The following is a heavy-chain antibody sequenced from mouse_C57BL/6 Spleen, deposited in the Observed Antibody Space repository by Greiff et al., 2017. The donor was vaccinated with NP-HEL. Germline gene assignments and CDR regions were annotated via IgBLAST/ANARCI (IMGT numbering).Heavy chain of an antibody. CDR2: IDPSDSYT. J-gene: IGHJ1*03. CDR3: ARPYYYGSSYGYFDV. D-gene: IGHD1-1*01. Sequence: VQLQQPGAELVMPGASVKLSCKASGYTFTSYWMHWVKQRPGQGLEWIGEIDPSDSYTNYNQKFKGKSTLTVDKSSSTAYMQLSSLTSEDSAVYYCARPYYYGSSYGYFDVWGTGTTVTVPS. CDR1: GYTFTSYW. V-gene: IGHV1-69*01.